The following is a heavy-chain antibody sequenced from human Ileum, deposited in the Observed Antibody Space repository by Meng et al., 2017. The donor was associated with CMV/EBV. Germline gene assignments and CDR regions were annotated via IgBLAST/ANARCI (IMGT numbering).Heavy chain of an antibody. CDR3: TKDGDYYGPNWFDP. CDR2: VYYSGSS. D-gene: IGHD3-10*01. V-gene: IGHV4-39*07. Sequence: SETLSLTCTVSGGSISSNNYYWGWIRQPPGKGLEWIGSVYYSGSSYYNPSLKSRVTMSVDTSKNQFSLKLSSVTVADTAVYYCTKDGDYYGPNWFDPWGQGTLVTSPQ. CDR1: GGSISSNNYY. J-gene: IGHJ5*02.